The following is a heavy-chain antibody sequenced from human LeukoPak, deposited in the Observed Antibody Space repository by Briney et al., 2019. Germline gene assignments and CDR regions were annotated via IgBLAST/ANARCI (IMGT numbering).Heavy chain of an antibody. D-gene: IGHD1-26*01. CDR2: ISFDELNK. CDR1: GFTFSSYG. V-gene: IGHV3-30*03. J-gene: IGHJ5*01. Sequence: GGSLRLSCAASGFTFSSYGMHWVRQAPGKGLEWVAVISFDELNKYYADSVKGRFTISRDNSKNTLYPQMNSLRAEDTAVYYCAAAGPSGSYAFFNSWGQGTLVTVSS. CDR3: AAAGPSGSYAFFNS.